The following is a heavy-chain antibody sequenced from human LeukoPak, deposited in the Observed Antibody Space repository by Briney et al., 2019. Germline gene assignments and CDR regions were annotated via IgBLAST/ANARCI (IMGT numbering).Heavy chain of an antibody. CDR1: GFSFRDA. V-gene: IGHV3-23*01. CDR2: IFPSGGEI. J-gene: IGHJ4*02. Sequence: GGSLRLSCAASGFSFRDAWMCWVRQAPGKGLEWVSSIFPSGGEIHYADSVRGRFTISRDNSKSTLSLQMNSLRAEDTAIYYCATYRQVLLPFESWGQGTLVTVSS. D-gene: IGHD2-8*02. CDR3: ATYRQVLLPFES.